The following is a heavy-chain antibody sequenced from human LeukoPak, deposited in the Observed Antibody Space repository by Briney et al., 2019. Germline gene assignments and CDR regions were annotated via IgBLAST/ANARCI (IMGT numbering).Heavy chain of an antibody. CDR1: GGTFSSYA. V-gene: IGHV1-69*05. CDR3: ARGAGSSSWYYYMDV. CDR2: IIPILGTA. J-gene: IGHJ6*03. D-gene: IGHD6-13*01. Sequence: SVKVSCKASGGTFSSYAISWVRQAPGQGLEWMGGIIPILGTANYAQKFQGRVTITTDESTSTAYMELSSLRSEDTAVYYCARGAGSSSWYYYMDVWGKGSTVTVSS.